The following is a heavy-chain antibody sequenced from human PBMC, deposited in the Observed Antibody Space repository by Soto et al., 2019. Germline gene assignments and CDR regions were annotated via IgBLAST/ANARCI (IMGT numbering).Heavy chain of an antibody. D-gene: IGHD2-15*01. J-gene: IGHJ6*02. CDR2: ISYDGSNK. CDR3: AKAFSAAPTQLYGMDV. V-gene: IGHV3-30*18. Sequence: GGSLRLSCAASGFTFSSYGMHWVRQAPGKGLEWVAVISYDGSNKYYADSAKGRFTISRANSKNTQYLQMNSLRAEDTAASYCAKAFSAAPTQLYGMDVWGQGTTVTVSS. CDR1: GFTFSSYG.